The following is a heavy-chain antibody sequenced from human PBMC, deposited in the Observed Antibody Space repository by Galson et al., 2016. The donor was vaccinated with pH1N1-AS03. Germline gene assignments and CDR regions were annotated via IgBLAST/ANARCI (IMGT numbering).Heavy chain of an antibody. Sequence: VKVSCKASGYIFTGFYVHWVRQAPGQGLEWMGWINTDSGVTNYAQKFEAWVTMTRDTSVSTAYMELYGLKSDDTAVYYCARDPRGPCTSATCPTTYYFGMNVWGQGTTVIVS. V-gene: IGHV1-2*04. D-gene: IGHD2-2*01. CDR1: GYIFTGFY. CDR2: INTDSGVT. J-gene: IGHJ6*02. CDR3: ARDPRGPCTSATCPTTYYFGMNV.